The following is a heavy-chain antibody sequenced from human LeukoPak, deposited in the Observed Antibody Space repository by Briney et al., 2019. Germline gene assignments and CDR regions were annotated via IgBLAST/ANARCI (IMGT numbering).Heavy chain of an antibody. V-gene: IGHV5-51*01. D-gene: IGHD2-15*01. CDR1: GYTFTDYW. CDR2: IFPGDSAT. Sequence: GESLKISCKGSGYTFTDYWIGWVRQMPGKGLEWMGIIFPGDSATKYSPSFQGQVTISVDKSISTAYLQWSSLKASDSAMYYCGRHGLVGCIGGRCFKSFHYYGMDVWGQGTTVTVSS. CDR3: GRHGLVGCIGGRCFKSFHYYGMDV. J-gene: IGHJ6*02.